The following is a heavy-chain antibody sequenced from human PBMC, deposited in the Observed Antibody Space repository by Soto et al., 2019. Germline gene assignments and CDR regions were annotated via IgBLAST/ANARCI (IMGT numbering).Heavy chain of an antibody. J-gene: IGHJ5*02. CDR2: IYWDDDK. CDR3: AHSPPGHYYGSGSFDP. Sequence: SGPTLVNPTQTLTLTCTFSGFSLSTSGLGVGWIRQPPGKALEWLALIYWDDDKRYSPSLKSRLTITKDTSKNQVVLTMTNMDPVDTATYYCAHSPPGHYYGSGSFDPWGQGTLVTVSS. V-gene: IGHV2-5*02. CDR1: GFSLSTSGLG. D-gene: IGHD3-10*01.